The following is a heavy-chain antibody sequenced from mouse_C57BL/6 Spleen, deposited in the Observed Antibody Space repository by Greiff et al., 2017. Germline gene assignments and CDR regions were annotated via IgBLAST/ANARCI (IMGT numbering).Heavy chain of an antibody. CDR3: TTPYCSTDY. CDR1: GFNIKDDY. D-gene: IGHD2-5*01. V-gene: IGHV14-4*01. Sequence: VQLQQSGAELVRPGASVKLSCTASGFNIKDDYMHWVKQSPEQGLEWIGWIDPDNGDTEYASKLQGKATITADSSYNTAYLLLSSLTSEDAAVYYCTTPYCSTDYWGQGTTLTVSS. J-gene: IGHJ2*01. CDR2: IDPDNGDT.